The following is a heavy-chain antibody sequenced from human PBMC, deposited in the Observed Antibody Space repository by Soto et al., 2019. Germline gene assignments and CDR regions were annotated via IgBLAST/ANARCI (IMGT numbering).Heavy chain of an antibody. CDR3: ARAEIVVVPAAIREGYYYYGMDV. CDR1: GCTFSIYA. D-gene: IGHD2-2*02. J-gene: IGHJ6*02. Sequence: SVKVSCKASGCTFSIYAISWVRQAPGQGLEWMGGIIPIFVTANYAQKFQGRVTITADESTSTAYMELSSLRSEDTAVYYCARAEIVVVPAAIREGYYYYGMDVWGQGTTVTVYS. CDR2: IIPIFVTA. V-gene: IGHV1-69*13.